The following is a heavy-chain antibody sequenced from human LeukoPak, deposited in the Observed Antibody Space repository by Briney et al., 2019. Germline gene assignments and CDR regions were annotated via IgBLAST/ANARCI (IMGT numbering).Heavy chain of an antibody. Sequence: GGSLRLSCAASEFTFGSYSMNWVRQAPGKGLVWVSRINSDGSSTIYADSVKGRFTISRDNAKNTLYLQMNSLRADDTAVYYCARGGVYSTSAVDYWGQGTLVTVSS. J-gene: IGHJ4*02. V-gene: IGHV3-74*01. D-gene: IGHD6-6*01. CDR2: INSDGSST. CDR1: EFTFGSYS. CDR3: ARGGVYSTSAVDY.